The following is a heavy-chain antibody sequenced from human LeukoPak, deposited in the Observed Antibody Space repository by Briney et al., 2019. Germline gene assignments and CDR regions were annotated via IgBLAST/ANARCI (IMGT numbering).Heavy chain of an antibody. CDR2: IQYDGSYK. V-gene: IGHV3-30*02. Sequence: GGSLRLSCAASEFTFSSYGMHWVRQAPGKGLEWVAFIQYDGSYKDYGDSVKGRFTISRGNSKNTLYLQMNSLRAEDTAVYFCAKDVVGQQWPENYWGQGTLVTVSS. CDR3: AKDVVGQQWPENY. J-gene: IGHJ4*02. CDR1: EFTFSSYG. D-gene: IGHD6-19*01.